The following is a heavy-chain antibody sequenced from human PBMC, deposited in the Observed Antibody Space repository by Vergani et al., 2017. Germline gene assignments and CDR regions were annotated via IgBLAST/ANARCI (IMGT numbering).Heavy chain of an antibody. D-gene: IGHD6-19*01. CDR3: ARWRIAVAGFRGDYYYGMDV. V-gene: IGHV1-18*01. CDR2: ISAYNDNT. Sequence: QVQLVQSGAEVKKPGASVKVSCKASGYTFTSYGISWVRQAPGHGLEWMGWISAYNDNTNYAQKLQGRVTMTTDTSTSTAYMELRSLRSDDRAVYYCARWRIAVAGFRGDYYYGMDVWGQGTTVTVSS. CDR1: GYTFTSYG. J-gene: IGHJ6*02.